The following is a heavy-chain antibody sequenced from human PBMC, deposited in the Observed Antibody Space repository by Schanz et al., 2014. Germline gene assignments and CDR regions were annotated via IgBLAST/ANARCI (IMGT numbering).Heavy chain of an antibody. CDR2: INWNGGST. J-gene: IGHJ6*04. CDR3: ARGHYGLDV. D-gene: IGHD3-10*01. Sequence: EVQLVESGGGLVQPGGSLRLSCAGSGFAFSSNWMNWVRQAPGKGLEWVSGINWNGGSTGYADSVKGRFTISRDNAKNSLYLQMNSLRAEDTAVYYCARGHYGLDVWGKGTPVTGSS. V-gene: IGHV3-20*04. CDR1: GFAFSSNW.